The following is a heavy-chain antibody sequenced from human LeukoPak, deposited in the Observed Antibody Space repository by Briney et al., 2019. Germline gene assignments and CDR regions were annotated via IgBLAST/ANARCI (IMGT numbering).Heavy chain of an antibody. CDR3: AGIALTGGDYFDP. CDR2: IYTSGYT. V-gene: IGHV4-4*07. J-gene: IGHJ5*02. D-gene: IGHD6-19*01. Sequence: SETLSLTCTVSGDSISRYYWSWIRQPAGKGLEWIGRIYTSGYTNYNSSLKSRVTMSIDTSKNQFSLNLRSVTAADTAVYYCAGIALTGGDYFDPWGQGTLVTVSS. CDR1: GDSISRYY.